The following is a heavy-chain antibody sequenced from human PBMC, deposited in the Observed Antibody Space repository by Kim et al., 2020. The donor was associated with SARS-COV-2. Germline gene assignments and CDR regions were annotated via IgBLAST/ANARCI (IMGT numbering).Heavy chain of an antibody. CDR3: ARVVVGSTPWFDP. V-gene: IGHV6-1*01. Sequence: SQTLSLTCAISGDSVSSNSATWNWIRQSPSRGLEWLGRTYYRSKWSNDYALSVKSRMTINTDTSKNQFSLQLNSVTPEDTAVYYCARVVVGSTPWFDPWGQGTLVTVSS. J-gene: IGHJ5*02. CDR2: TYYRSKWSN. D-gene: IGHD2-15*01. CDR1: GDSVSSNSAT.